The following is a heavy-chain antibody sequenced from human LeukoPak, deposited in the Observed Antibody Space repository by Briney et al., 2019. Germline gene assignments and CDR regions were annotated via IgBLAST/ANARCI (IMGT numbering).Heavy chain of an antibody. V-gene: IGHV4-39*01. CDR1: GGSISSSSYY. CDR2: IYYSGST. J-gene: IGHJ1*01. D-gene: IGHD3-22*01. CDR3: ARRRYYDATGYLD. Sequence: SESLSLTCTISGGSISSSSYYWDWIRQYPGKGLEWLGTIYYSGSTYYNASLKSRLFISVDTSNNQFSLRLTFVTAADTAVYYCARRRYYDATGYLDWGQGTLITVSS.